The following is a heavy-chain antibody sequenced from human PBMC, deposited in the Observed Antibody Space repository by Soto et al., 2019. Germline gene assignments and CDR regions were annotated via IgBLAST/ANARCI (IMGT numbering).Heavy chain of an antibody. CDR1: GGSINSADYY. V-gene: IGHV4-30-4*01. D-gene: IGHD3-3*01. Sequence: KTSETLSLTCTVSGGSINSADYYWSWIRQPPGKGLEWIGYIYYSGSTYYNPSLKSRVTISVDTSKSQFSLKLGSVTAADAAVYYCARASTIFGVVVRFDSWGQGTLVTVSS. CDR3: ARASTIFGVVVRFDS. CDR2: IYYSGST. J-gene: IGHJ4*02.